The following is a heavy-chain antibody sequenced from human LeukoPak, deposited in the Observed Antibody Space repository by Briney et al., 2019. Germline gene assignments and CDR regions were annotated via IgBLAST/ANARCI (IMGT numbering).Heavy chain of an antibody. CDR1: CYTFTSYG. V-gene: IGHV1-18*01. CDR3: ARDERGYSDWFAP. CDR2: ISAYNGNT. D-gene: IGHD2-15*01. J-gene: IGHJ5*02. Sequence: ASVKVSCKASCYTFTSYGISWVGQAPGQGLEWMGWISAYNGNTNYAQKLQGRVTMTTDTSTRTAYMELRSLRSDDTAIYYCARDERGYSDWFAPWGQGTLVTVSS.